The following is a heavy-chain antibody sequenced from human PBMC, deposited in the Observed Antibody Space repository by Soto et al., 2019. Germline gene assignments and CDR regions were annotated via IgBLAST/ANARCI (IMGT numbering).Heavy chain of an antibody. CDR2: INAGNGNT. CDR1: GYTFTSYA. V-gene: IGHV1-3*01. D-gene: IGHD2-2*01. CDR3: ARGDVDIVLVPAALSYYYGMDV. J-gene: IGHJ6*02. Sequence: ASVKVSCKASGYTFTSYAMHWVRQAPGQRLEWMGWINAGNGNTKYSQKFQGWVTMTRDTSISTAYMELSRLRSDDTAVYYCARGDVDIVLVPAALSYYYGMDVWGRGTTVTVSS.